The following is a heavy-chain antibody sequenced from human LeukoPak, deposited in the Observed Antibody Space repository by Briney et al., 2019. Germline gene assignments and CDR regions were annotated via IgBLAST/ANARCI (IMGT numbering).Heavy chain of an antibody. J-gene: IGHJ4*02. Sequence: GGSLRLSCAASGFTFSNYAMSWVRQAPGKGLEWVSGISGTGGSTDYADSVKGRFTISRDNSKNTLYLQMNSLRAEDTAVYYCAKKAPDYYDTIGYYVPPLVYYFDYWGQGTLVTVSS. CDR3: AKKAPDYYDTIGYYVPPLVYYFDY. D-gene: IGHD3-22*01. CDR1: GFTFSNYA. V-gene: IGHV3-23*01. CDR2: ISGTGGST.